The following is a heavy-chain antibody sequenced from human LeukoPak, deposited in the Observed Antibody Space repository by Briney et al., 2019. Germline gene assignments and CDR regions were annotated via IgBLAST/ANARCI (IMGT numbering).Heavy chain of an antibody. V-gene: IGHV3-23*01. CDR2: ISGSGGST. Sequence: HPGASLRLSCAASGFTFSSYAMSWVRQAPGKGLEWVSGISGSGGSTYYPDSVKGRFTISRDNSKNTPYLQMNSLRAEDTAVYYCAKRVSGGIWGQGTMVTVSS. CDR1: GFTFSSYA. D-gene: IGHD2-15*01. CDR3: AKRVSGGI. J-gene: IGHJ3*02.